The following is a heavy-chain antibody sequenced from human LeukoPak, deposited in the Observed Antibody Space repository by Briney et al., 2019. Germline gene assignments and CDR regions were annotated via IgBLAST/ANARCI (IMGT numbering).Heavy chain of an antibody. V-gene: IGHV4-59*01. Sequence: SETLSLTCTVSGGSISSYYWSWIRQPPGKGLEWIGYIYYSGSTNYNPSLKSRVTISVDTSKNQFSLKLSSVTAADTAVYYCARNSDILTLFDSWGQGTLVTVSS. J-gene: IGHJ4*02. CDR1: GGSISSYY. CDR2: IYYSGST. D-gene: IGHD3-9*01. CDR3: ARNSDILTLFDS.